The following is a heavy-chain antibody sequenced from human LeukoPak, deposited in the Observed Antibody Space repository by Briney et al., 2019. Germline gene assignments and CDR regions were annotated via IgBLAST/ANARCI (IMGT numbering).Heavy chain of an antibody. CDR2: IGSSSSYI. Sequence: GGSLRLSCAASGFTFSSHSMNWVRQAPGKGLEWVSSIGSSSSYIYYADSVKGRFTISRDNAKNSLYLQMNSLRAEDTAVYYCARGADTGYSSDSWGQGTLVTVSS. V-gene: IGHV3-21*01. CDR3: ARGADTGYSSDS. CDR1: GFTFSSHS. J-gene: IGHJ5*02. D-gene: IGHD6-19*01.